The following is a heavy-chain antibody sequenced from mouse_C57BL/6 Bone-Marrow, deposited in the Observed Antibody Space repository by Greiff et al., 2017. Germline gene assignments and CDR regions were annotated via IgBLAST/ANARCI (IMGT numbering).Heavy chain of an antibody. CDR1: GYTFTSYW. CDR3: ASYGYDCCCALDY. J-gene: IGHJ4*01. Sequence: VQLQQPGAELVRPGTSVKLSCKASGYTFTSYWMHWVKQRPGQGLEWIGVIDPTDSYTNYNHKFKGKATLTVDTSSSTAYMQLSSLTSEDSAVYYCASYGYDCCCALDYWGQGTSVTVSS. D-gene: IGHD2-2*01. V-gene: IGHV1-59*01. CDR2: IDPTDSYT.